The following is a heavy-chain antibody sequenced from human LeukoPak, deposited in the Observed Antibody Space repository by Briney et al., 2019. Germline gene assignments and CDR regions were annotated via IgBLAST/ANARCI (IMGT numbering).Heavy chain of an antibody. D-gene: IGHD3-22*01. CDR1: GGSISSYY. CDR3: ARGGGYYYGLDY. V-gene: IGHV4-59*01. Sequence: SETLSLTCTVSGGSISSYYWSWIRQPPGKGLEWIGYIYYSGSTSYNPSLKSRVTISVDTSKNQFSLKLSSVTAADTAVYYCARGGGYYYGLDYWGQGTLVTVSS. CDR2: IYYSGST. J-gene: IGHJ4*02.